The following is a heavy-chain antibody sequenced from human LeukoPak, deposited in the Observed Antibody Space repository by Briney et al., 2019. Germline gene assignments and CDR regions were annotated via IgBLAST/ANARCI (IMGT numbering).Heavy chain of an antibody. D-gene: IGHD5-24*01. CDR1: GYTFTSYG. CDR3: ARGTDGYNSPFDL. Sequence: GASVKVSCKASGYTFTSYGISWMRQAPGQGLEWMGWISAYNGNTNYAQKLQGRVTMTRDTPTSTAYMELRSLRSDDTAVYYCARGTDGYNSPFDLWGRGTLVTVSS. CDR2: ISAYNGNT. J-gene: IGHJ2*01. V-gene: IGHV1-18*01.